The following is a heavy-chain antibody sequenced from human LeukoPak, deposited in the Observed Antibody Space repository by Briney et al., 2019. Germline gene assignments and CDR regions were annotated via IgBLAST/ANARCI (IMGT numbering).Heavy chain of an antibody. CDR3: ARDGYNGRFDP. J-gene: IGHJ5*02. V-gene: IGHV1-2*02. CDR1: GGTFSSYA. Sequence: ASVKVSCKASGGTFSSYAISWVRQAPGQGLEWMGWINPKSGDTKYAQKFQGRVTMTRDTSISTAYMELSRLRSDDTAVYYCARDGYNGRFDPWGQGTLVTVSS. CDR2: INPKSGDT. D-gene: IGHD1-14*01.